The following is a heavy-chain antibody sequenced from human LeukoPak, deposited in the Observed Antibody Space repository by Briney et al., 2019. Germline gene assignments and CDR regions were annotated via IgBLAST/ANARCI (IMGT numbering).Heavy chain of an antibody. CDR2: INPNSDGT. J-gene: IGHJ4*02. V-gene: IGHV1-2*04. CDR1: GYTFTGYY. CDR3: ARSRGCSGGSCFYYFDY. D-gene: IGHD2-15*01. Sequence: GASVKVSCKASGYTFTGYYMHWVRQAPGQGLEWMGWINPNSDGTNYAQKFQGWVTMTRDTSISTAYMELSRLRSDDTAVYYCARSRGCSGGSCFYYFDYWGQGTLVTVSS.